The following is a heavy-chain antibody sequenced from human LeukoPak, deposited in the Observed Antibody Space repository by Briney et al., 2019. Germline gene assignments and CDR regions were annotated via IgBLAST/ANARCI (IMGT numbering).Heavy chain of an antibody. J-gene: IGHJ6*03. D-gene: IGHD1/OR15-1a*01. V-gene: IGHV5-51*01. Sequence: AGESLKISCKGSGYSFTSYWIGWVRQMPGKGLEWMGIINPRDSDTRYSPSFQGQVTISADKSISTAYLQWSSLKASDTAMYYCARLNREERGGTYYYYYYYMDVWGKGTTVTVSS. CDR1: GYSFTSYW. CDR2: INPRDSDT. CDR3: ARLNREERGGTYYYYYYYMDV.